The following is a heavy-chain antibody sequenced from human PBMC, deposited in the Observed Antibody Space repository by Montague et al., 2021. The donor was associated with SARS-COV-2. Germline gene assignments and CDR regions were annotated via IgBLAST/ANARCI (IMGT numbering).Heavy chain of an antibody. Sequence: SETLSLTCSVSGYSISSGYYWGWIWQPPGKGLEWVGCISYIGKTYYTSSLKSRLTTSLASSKNQFSLLARSVTAADTVVYYSVRVLDNRVRDYWGQGTLVTVSS. CDR3: VRVLDNRVRDY. V-gene: IGHV4-38-2*02. CDR2: ISYIGKT. D-gene: IGHD3/OR15-3a*01. CDR1: GYSISSGYY. J-gene: IGHJ4*02.